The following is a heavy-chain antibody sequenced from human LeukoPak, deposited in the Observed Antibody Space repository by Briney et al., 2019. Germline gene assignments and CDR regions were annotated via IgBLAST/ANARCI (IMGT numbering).Heavy chain of an antibody. V-gene: IGHV4-30-2*01. Sequence: SETLSLTCAVSGDSISSGAYSWSWIRQTPGRGLEWIGYIYRSGSNYYNPSLKSRVALSLDRSQNQFSLSVSSVTAADTAVYYCARRVLAGYWFDPWGQGTLVTVSS. J-gene: IGHJ5*02. CDR3: ARRVLAGYWFDP. D-gene: IGHD6-19*01. CDR1: GDSISSGAYS. CDR2: IYRSGSN.